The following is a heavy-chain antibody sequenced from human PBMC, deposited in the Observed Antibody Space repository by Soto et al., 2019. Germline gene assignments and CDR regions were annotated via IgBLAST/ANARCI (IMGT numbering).Heavy chain of an antibody. V-gene: IGHV4-31*03. CDR1: GGSISSGDYY. J-gene: IGHJ5*02. D-gene: IGHD3-3*01. CDR2: IYYSGST. CDR3: ARWWSGSRQGFDP. Sequence: QVQLQESGPGLVKPSQTLSLTCTVSGGSISSGDYYWSWIRQHPGKGLEWIGYIYYSGSTYYNPSLKSRVTIPVDTSKNQFSLKLSSVTAADTAVYYCARWWSGSRQGFDPWGQGPLVTVSS.